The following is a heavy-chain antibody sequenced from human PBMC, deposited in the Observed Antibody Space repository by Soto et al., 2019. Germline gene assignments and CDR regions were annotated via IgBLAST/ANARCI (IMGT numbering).Heavy chain of an antibody. CDR2: INPNSGGT. J-gene: IGHJ5*02. Sequence: ASVKVSCKASGYTFTGYYMHWVRQAPGQGLEWMGWINPNSGGTNYAQKFQGRVTMTRDTSISTAYMELSRLRSDDTAVYYCAREVXVMDIVVVPAATGWFDPWGQGTLVTVSS. CDR3: AREVXVMDIVVVPAATGWFDP. V-gene: IGHV1-2*02. D-gene: IGHD2-2*03. CDR1: GYTFTGYY.